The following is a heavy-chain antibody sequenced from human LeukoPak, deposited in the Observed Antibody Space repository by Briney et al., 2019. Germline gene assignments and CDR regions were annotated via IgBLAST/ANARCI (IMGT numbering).Heavy chain of an antibody. D-gene: IGHD4-17*01. V-gene: IGHV3-13*01. Sequence: GGSLRLSCEASGLTFSTNDFHWVRQATGKGLEWVSGDGSAGDIYYANSVKGRFTLSREVAKNSLFLQMNSLRVEDTAVYYCTRGHYVGFDPWGQGVLVTVSS. CDR3: TRGHYVGFDP. CDR1: GLTFSTND. J-gene: IGHJ5*02. CDR2: DGSAGDI.